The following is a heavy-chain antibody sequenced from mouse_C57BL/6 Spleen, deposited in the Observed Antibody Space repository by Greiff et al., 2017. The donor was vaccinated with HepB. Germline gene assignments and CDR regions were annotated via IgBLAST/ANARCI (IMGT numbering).Heavy chain of an antibody. V-gene: IGHV1-80*01. J-gene: IGHJ3*01. CDR1: GYAFSSYW. Sequence: VKLMESGAELVKPGASVKISCKASGYAFSSYWMNWVKQRPGKGLEWIGQIYPGDVDTNYNGQFKGKSTLTADKSSSTAYMQLSSLTSEDSAVYFCATYYGSSHSSFAYWGQGTLVTVSA. CDR2: IYPGDVDT. D-gene: IGHD1-1*01. CDR3: ATYYGSSHSSFAY.